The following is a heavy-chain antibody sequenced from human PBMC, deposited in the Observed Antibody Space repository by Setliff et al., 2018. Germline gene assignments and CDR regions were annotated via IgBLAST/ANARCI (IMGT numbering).Heavy chain of an antibody. J-gene: IGHJ6*02. V-gene: IGHV1-18*01. CDR1: GYTFTSYG. Sequence: ASVTVSCKASGYTFTSYGISWVRQAPGQGLEWMGWISAYNGNTNYAQKLQGRVTMTTDTSTSTAYMELRSLGSDDTAVYYCARVGVYYYDSSGYHRSPYYYYYGMDVWGQGTTVTVSS. CDR3: ARVGVYYYDSSGYHRSPYYYYYGMDV. CDR2: ISAYNGNT. D-gene: IGHD3-22*01.